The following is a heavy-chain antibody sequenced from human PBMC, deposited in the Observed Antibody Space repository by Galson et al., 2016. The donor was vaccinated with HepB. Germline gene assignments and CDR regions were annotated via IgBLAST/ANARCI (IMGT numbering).Heavy chain of an antibody. CDR3: ARVAVATIGNWFDP. D-gene: IGHD5-12*01. CDR2: ISYDGSHK. CDR1: GFTFSSYA. V-gene: IGHV3-30*04. J-gene: IGHJ5*02. Sequence: SLRLSCAASGFTFSSYAMHWVRQAPGKGLEWVAVISYDGSHKYYADSVKGRFTISRDNSKNTLYLQMNSLRTEDTAVYYCARVAVATIGNWFDPWGQGTLVTVSS.